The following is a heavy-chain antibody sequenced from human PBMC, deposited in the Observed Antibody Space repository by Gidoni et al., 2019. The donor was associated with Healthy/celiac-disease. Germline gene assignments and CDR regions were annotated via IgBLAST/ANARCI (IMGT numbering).Heavy chain of an antibody. Sequence: QLQLQESGPGLVKPSETLSLTCTVSGGSISRSSYYWGWIRQPPGKGLEWIGSIYYSGSTYYNPSLKSRVTISVDTSKNQFSLKLSSVTAADTAVYYCARHARAFYGGNPNWFDPWGQGTLVTVSS. V-gene: IGHV4-39*01. CDR3: ARHARAFYGGNPNWFDP. CDR1: GGSISRSSYY. D-gene: IGHD2-15*01. J-gene: IGHJ5*02. CDR2: IYYSGST.